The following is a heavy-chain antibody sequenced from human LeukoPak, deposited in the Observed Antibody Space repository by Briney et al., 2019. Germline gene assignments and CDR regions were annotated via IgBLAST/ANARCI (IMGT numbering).Heavy chain of an antibody. CDR2: IYYSGST. CDR1: GGSISSSSYY. Sequence: SETLSLTCTVPGGSISSSSYYWGWICQPPGKGLEWIGSIYYSGSTNYNPSLKSRVAISVDTSRNQFSLKLSSVTAADTAIYYCARDGPAYSTRWYDYYYGLDVWDQGTTVTVSS. V-gene: IGHV4-39*07. D-gene: IGHD2/OR15-2a*01. J-gene: IGHJ6*02. CDR3: ARDGPAYSTRWYDYYYGLDV.